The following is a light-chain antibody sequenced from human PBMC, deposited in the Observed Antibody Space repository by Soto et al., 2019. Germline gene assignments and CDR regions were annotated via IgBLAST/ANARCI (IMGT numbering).Light chain of an antibody. CDR2: TVS. CDR1: HGVSGW. CDR3: QQGKTCPFT. J-gene: IGKJ3*01. V-gene: IGKV1-12*01. Sequence: IQMTQSPSSVSASVGDTVTLSCQTSHGVSGWLAWYQQKPGKAPTLLIYTVSNLQSGVPSRFSGSGSGTDFSLTSTNLQPEDFATYFCQQGKTCPFTFGPGTKVEVK.